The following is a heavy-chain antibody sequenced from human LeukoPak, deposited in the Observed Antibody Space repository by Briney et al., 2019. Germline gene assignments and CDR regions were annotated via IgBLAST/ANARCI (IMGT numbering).Heavy chain of an antibody. Sequence: GASVKVSCKASGYTFTSYGISWVRQAPGQGLEWMGWISAYNGNTNYAQKLQGRVTMTTDTSTSTAYMELRSLRSDDTAVYYCARAGLVRYFDWLPYYYYMDVWGKGTTVTISS. V-gene: IGHV1-18*01. CDR1: GYTFTSYG. CDR2: ISAYNGNT. D-gene: IGHD3-9*01. J-gene: IGHJ6*03. CDR3: ARAGLVRYFDWLPYYYYMDV.